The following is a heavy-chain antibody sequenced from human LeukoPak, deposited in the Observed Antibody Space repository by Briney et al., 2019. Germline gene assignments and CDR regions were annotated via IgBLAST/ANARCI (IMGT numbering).Heavy chain of an antibody. CDR3: TTEPPMDFFVVLPA. CDR2: IRSKTYGGSS. CDR1: GFTFGDYA. D-gene: IGHD2-2*01. Sequence: PGGSLRLSCTASGFTFGDYAMSWFRQAPGKGLEWVGFIRSKTYGGSSEYAASVKGRFTISRDDSKNTLYLQMNSLKTEDTAVYYCTTEPPMDFFVVLPAWGQGTLVTVSS. J-gene: IGHJ5*02. V-gene: IGHV3-49*03.